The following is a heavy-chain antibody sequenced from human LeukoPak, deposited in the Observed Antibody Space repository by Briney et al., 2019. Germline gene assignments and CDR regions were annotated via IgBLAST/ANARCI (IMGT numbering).Heavy chain of an antibody. CDR1: GFTFSSYW. D-gene: IGHD6-25*01. Sequence: GGSLRLSCAASGFTFSSYWMHWVRQAPGKGLVWVSYIETDGSNTRYADSVKGRFTISRDNAKNTLYLQMNSLRAEDTAVYYCARGRIAAQNWFDPWGQGTLVTVSS. CDR2: IETDGSNT. J-gene: IGHJ5*02. CDR3: ARGRIAAQNWFDP. V-gene: IGHV3-74*01.